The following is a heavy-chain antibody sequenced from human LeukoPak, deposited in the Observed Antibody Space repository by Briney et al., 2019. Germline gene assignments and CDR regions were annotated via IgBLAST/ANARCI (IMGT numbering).Heavy chain of an antibody. Sequence: SETLSLTCTVSGGSISSSSYYWGWIRQPPGKGLEWIGSIYYSGSTYYNPSLKSRVTISVDTSKNQFSLKLSSVTAADTAVYYCASSDTTVVTPGYWGQGTLVTVSS. CDR1: GGSISSSSYY. J-gene: IGHJ4*02. V-gene: IGHV4-39*07. CDR2: IYYSGST. D-gene: IGHD4-23*01. CDR3: ASSDTTVVTPGY.